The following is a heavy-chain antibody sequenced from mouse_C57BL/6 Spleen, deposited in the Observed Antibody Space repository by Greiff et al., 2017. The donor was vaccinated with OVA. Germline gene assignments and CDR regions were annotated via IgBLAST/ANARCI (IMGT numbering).Heavy chain of an antibody. CDR1: GYTFTDYN. D-gene: IGHD1-1*01. Sequence: VQLKESGPELVKPGASVKIPCKASGYTFTDYNMDWVKQSHGKSLEWIGDINPNNGGTIYNQKFKGKATLTVDKSSSTAYMELRSLTSEDTAVYYCAREGVTTVVGGGYFDVWGTGTTVTVSS. CDR2: INPNNGGT. J-gene: IGHJ1*03. CDR3: AREGVTTVVGGGYFDV. V-gene: IGHV1-18*01.